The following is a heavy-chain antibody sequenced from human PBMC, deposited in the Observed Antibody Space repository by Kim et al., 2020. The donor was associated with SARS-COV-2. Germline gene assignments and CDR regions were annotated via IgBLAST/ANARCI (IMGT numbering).Heavy chain of an antibody. J-gene: IGHJ4*02. D-gene: IGHD3-22*01. Sequence: VKGRFTIPRDKSNNTLYLQRNSLRAEDTAVYYCARGERITMIVVGSVFDYWGQGTLVTVSS. CDR3: ARGERITMIVVGSVFDY. V-gene: IGHV3-23*01.